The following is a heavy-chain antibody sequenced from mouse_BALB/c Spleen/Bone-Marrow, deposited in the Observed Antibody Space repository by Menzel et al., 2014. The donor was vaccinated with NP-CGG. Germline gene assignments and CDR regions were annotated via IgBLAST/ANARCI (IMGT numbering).Heavy chain of an antibody. Sequence: EVQLQQSGGGLVQPGGSLKLSCVASGFTFSSYGMSWVRQTPDKRLELVATINNNGGSTYYPDSVKGQFTISRDNAKNTLYLQMSSLKSEDTAMYYCARVYGWYFDVWGAGTTVTVSS. D-gene: IGHD1-1*01. CDR3: ARVYGWYFDV. V-gene: IGHV5-6-3*01. CDR2: INNNGGST. J-gene: IGHJ1*01. CDR1: GFTFSSYG.